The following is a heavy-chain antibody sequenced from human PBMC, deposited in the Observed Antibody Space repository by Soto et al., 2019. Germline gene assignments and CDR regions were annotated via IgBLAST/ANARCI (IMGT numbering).Heavy chain of an antibody. Sequence: ASVKVSCKASGYSFRSYCIQWVRQAPGQSLEWMGWINVDNGDTKYSQNFQDRVTILRDTSASTVYMELSSLRTEDTAVYYCARVGLKYLRWFDPWGQGSLVTGLL. V-gene: IGHV1-3*01. CDR3: ARVGLKYLRWFDP. J-gene: IGHJ5*02. CDR1: GYSFRSYC. D-gene: IGHD6-6*01. CDR2: INVDNGDT.